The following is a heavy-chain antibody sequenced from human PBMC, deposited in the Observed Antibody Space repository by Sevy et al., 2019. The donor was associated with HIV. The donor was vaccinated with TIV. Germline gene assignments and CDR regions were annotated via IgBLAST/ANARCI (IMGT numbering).Heavy chain of an antibody. CDR1: GKTLSDLS. J-gene: IGHJ4*02. Sequence: ASVKVSCKVSGKTLSDLSMHWVRQAPGKGLEWMGSFDPVDGETLYAQNFRARVTMTEDTSTDTAYMELSSLRSEDTAVYYCATTKDYYDSSGDPFDYWGQGSLVTVSS. V-gene: IGHV1-24*01. CDR2: FDPVDGET. CDR3: ATTKDYYDSSGDPFDY. D-gene: IGHD3-22*01.